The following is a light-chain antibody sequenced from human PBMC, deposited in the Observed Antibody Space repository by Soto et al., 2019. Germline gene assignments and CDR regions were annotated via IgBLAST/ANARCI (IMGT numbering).Light chain of an antibody. Sequence: IQMTQSPSTLSGSVGDRVTVTCRASQTISSWLAWYQQKPGKAPKLLIYKASTLKSGVTSRFSGSGSGTEFTLTISSLQPDDFATYYCQHYNSYSEAVGQGTKVDIK. CDR1: QTISSW. CDR2: KAS. CDR3: QHYNSYSEA. J-gene: IGKJ1*01. V-gene: IGKV1-5*03.